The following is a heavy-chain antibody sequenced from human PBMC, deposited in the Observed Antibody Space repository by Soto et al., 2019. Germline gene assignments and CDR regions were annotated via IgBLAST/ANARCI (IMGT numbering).Heavy chain of an antibody. CDR1: GGTFSSYA. J-gene: IGHJ4*02. D-gene: IGHD3-22*01. Sequence: SVKVSCKASGGTFSSYAISWVRQAPGQGLEWMGGIIPIFGTANYAQKFQGRVTITADESTSTAYMELSSLRSEDTAVYYCARSRANYYDSRGYYYSTFDYWGQGTLVTVPQ. CDR3: ARSRANYYDSRGYYYSTFDY. V-gene: IGHV1-69*13. CDR2: IIPIFGTA.